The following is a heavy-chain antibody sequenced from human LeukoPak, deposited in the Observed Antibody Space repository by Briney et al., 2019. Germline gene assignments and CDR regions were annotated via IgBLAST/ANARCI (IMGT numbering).Heavy chain of an antibody. Sequence: ASVKVSCNISGDTFTTYDINWVRQATGQGLEWMGWMNPKSGNTVYAQKFQGRLTLTRDISISTAYMELSSLRSEDTAVYFCARAITIFDYYYMDVWGKGTTVTVSS. D-gene: IGHD3-3*01. CDR2: MNPKSGNT. J-gene: IGHJ6*03. CDR1: GDTFTTYD. V-gene: IGHV1-8*01. CDR3: ARAITIFDYYYMDV.